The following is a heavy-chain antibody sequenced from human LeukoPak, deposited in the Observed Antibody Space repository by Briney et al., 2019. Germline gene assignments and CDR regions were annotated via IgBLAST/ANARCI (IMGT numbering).Heavy chain of an antibody. J-gene: IGHJ3*02. V-gene: IGHV4-59*08. CDR3: ARRTTVVTDAFDI. Sequence: SETLSLTCTVSGGSISSYCWSWIRQPPWKGLEWIGYIYYSGSTNYNPSLKSRVTISVDTSKNQFSLKLSSVTAADTAVYYCARRTTVVTDAFDIWGQGTMVTVSS. CDR1: GGSISSYC. CDR2: IYYSGST. D-gene: IGHD4-23*01.